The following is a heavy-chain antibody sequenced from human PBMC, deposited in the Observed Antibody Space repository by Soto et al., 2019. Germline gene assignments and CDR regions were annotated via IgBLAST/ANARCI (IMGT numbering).Heavy chain of an antibody. J-gene: IGHJ4*02. CDR1: GYTFTSYA. Sequence: QVQLVQSGAEEKKPGASVKVSCKASGYTFTSYAMHWVRQAPGQRLEWMGWINAGNGNTKYSQKFQGRVTITRDTSASTAYMELSRLRSEDTAVTYSARGTVVVTALDYWGQRLLVTVSS. CDR3: ARGTVVVTALDY. D-gene: IGHD2-21*02. CDR2: INAGNGNT. V-gene: IGHV1-3*05.